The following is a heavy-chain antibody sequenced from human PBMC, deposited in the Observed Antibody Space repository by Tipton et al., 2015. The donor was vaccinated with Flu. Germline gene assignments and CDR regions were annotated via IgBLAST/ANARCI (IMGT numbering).Heavy chain of an antibody. CDR2: ISWNSGSI. CDR1: GFTFDDYA. CDR3: AKDQRDYYGMDV. Sequence: QLVQSGGGVVQPGRSLRLSCAASGFTFDDYAMHWIRQAPGKGLEWVSGISWNSGSIGYADSVKGRFTISRDNAKNSLYLQMNSLRAEDTALYYCAKDQRDYYGMDVWGQGTTVTVSS. J-gene: IGHJ6*02. D-gene: IGHD6-25*01. V-gene: IGHV3-9*01.